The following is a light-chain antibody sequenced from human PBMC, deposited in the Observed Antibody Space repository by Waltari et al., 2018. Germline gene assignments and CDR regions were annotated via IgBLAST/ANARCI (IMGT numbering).Light chain of an antibody. V-gene: IGLV1-44*01. CDR3: AAWDDSLNGYV. CDR1: SANIGRNS. Sequence: QSVLTQPPSASGPPGQRVTLSCSGSSANIGRNSVNWFQQLTGTAPKLLINYSCQRPSGVPDRFFGSKSGTSASLAISGLLSEDEADYYCAAWDDSLNGYVFGTGTHVSV. CDR2: YSC. J-gene: IGLJ1*01.